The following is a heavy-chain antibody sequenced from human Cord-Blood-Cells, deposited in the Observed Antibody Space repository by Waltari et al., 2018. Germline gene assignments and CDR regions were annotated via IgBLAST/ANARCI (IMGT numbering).Heavy chain of an antibody. CDR2: IYYSGST. CDR1: GGSISSHY. Sequence: QVQLRESGPGLVKPSETLSLTCTVSGGSISSHYWSWIRQPPGKGLEWIGYIYYSGSTNYNPSLKSRVTISVDTSKNQFSLKLSSVTAADTAVYYCARAPKGGQLLNWFDPWGQGTLVTVSS. D-gene: IGHD2-2*01. J-gene: IGHJ5*02. CDR3: ARAPKGGQLLNWFDP. V-gene: IGHV4-59*11.